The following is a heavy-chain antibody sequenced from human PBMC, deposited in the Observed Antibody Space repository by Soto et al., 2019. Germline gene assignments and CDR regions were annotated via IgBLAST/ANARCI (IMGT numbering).Heavy chain of an antibody. J-gene: IGHJ6*02. CDR3: ANAIYSYYYGMDV. CDR2: ISGSGGST. D-gene: IGHD3-3*01. V-gene: IGHV3-23*01. Sequence: SGGSLRLSCAASGFTFSSYAMSWVRQAPGKGLEWVSAISGSGGSTYYADSVKGRFTISRDNSKNTLYLQMNSLRAEDTAVYYCANAIYSYYYGMDVWGQGTTVTVSS. CDR1: GFTFSSYA.